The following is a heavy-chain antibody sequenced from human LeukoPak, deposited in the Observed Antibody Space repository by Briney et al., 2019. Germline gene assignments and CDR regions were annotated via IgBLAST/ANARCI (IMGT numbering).Heavy chain of an antibody. V-gene: IGHV1-18*01. D-gene: IGHD6-19*01. CDR2: ISAYNGNT. J-gene: IGHJ4*02. CDR3: ARVEKQWLVLGY. CDR1: GYTFTSYG. Sequence: ASVKVSCKASGYTFTSYGISWVRQAPGQGLEWMGWISAYNGNTNYAQKLQGRVTMTTDTSTSTAYMELRSLRSADTAVYYCARVEKQWLVLGYWGQGTLVTVSS.